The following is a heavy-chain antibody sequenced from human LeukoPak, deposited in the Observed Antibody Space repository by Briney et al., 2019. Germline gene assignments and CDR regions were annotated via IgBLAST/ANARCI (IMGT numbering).Heavy chain of an antibody. Sequence: PSETLSLTCAVYGGSFSAYYWSWIRQPPGKGLEWIGEINHSGSTNYNPSLKSRVNISVDTSKDQFSLKLSSVTAADTAVYYCARVSRLWWARDIWGQGTMVTVSS. CDR3: ARVSRLWWARDI. J-gene: IGHJ3*02. D-gene: IGHD2-21*01. V-gene: IGHV4-34*01. CDR2: INHSGST. CDR1: GGSFSAYY.